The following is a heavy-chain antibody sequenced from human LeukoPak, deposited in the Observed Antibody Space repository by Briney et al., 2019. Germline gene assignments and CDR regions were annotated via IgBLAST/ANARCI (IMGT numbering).Heavy chain of an antibody. CDR3: TRDHRGRIAADFFDY. CDR1: GFTFGDYA. Sequence: PGGSLRLSCTASGFTFGDYAMSWVRQAPGKGLEWEGFIRSKAYGGTTEYAASVKGRFTISRGDSKSIAYLQMNSLKTEDTAVYYCTRDHRGRIAADFFDYWGQGTLVTVSS. D-gene: IGHD6-13*01. V-gene: IGHV3-49*04. J-gene: IGHJ4*02. CDR2: IRSKAYGGTT.